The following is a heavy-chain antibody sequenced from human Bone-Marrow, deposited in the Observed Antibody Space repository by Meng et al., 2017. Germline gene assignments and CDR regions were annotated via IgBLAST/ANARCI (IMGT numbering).Heavy chain of an antibody. CDR3: ARAPYSSKDWFDP. Sequence: CGGGGKAPGASWNVSCTVSVYTFTSFVINWVRQATGQGLEWMGWMNPNSGNTGYAQKFQGRVTMTRNTSISTAYMELSSLRSEDTAVYYCARAPYSSKDWFDPWGQGTLVTVSS. D-gene: IGHD6-13*01. CDR1: VYTFTSFV. J-gene: IGHJ5*02. V-gene: IGHV1-8*01. CDR2: MNPNSGNT.